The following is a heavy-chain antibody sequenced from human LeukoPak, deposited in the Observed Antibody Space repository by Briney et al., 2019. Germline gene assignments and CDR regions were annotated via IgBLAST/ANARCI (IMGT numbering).Heavy chain of an antibody. D-gene: IGHD6-19*01. CDR1: GFTFTSSA. J-gene: IGHJ4*02. V-gene: IGHV1-58*02. Sequence: VASVKVSCKASGFTFTSSAMQWVRQARGQRLEWIGWIVVGSGNTNYAQKFQERVTITRDMSTSTAYMELSSLRSEDTAVYYCARDPSPAGYSSGWSDFDYWGQGTLVTVSS. CDR3: ARDPSPAGYSSGWSDFDY. CDR2: IVVGSGNT.